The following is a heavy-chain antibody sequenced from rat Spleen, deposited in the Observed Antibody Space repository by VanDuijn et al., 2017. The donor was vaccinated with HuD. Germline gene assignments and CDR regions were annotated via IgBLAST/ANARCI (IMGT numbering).Heavy chain of an antibody. Sequence: EVQLVESGGGLVQPGRSLKLSCTASGFTFSDYDMAWVRQAPTKGLEWIASISSGGDNTYYRDSVKGRFTISRDDAKSTQCLQMDSLRSEDTATYYCARHAVRRPTDWYFDFWGPGTMVTVSS. V-gene: IGHV5S13*01. CDR3: ARHAVRRPTDWYFDF. D-gene: IGHD1-11*01. J-gene: IGHJ1*01. CDR1: GFTFSDYD. CDR2: ISSGGDNT.